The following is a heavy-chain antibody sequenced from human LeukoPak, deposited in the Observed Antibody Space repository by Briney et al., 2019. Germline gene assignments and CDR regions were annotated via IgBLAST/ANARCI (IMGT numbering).Heavy chain of an antibody. D-gene: IGHD1-26*01. V-gene: IGHV3-48*01. CDR2: ISSTSSMI. CDR3: ARGGGSAYDM. CDR1: GFSFGSYT. Sequence: PGGSLRLSCAASGFSFGSYTMNWVRQGPGKGLEWVSYISSTSSMIYYADSVKGRFTVSRDNAKNSLYLQMNSLRAEDTAVYYCARGGGSAYDMWGQGTMVTVSS. J-gene: IGHJ3*02.